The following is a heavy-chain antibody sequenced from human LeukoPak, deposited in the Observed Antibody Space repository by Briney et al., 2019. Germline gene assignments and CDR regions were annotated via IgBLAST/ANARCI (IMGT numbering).Heavy chain of an antibody. CDR2: ISSSGSTI. D-gene: IGHD2-21*02. Sequence: GGSLRLSCAASGFTFSSYEMNWVRQAPGKGLEWVSYISSSGSTIYYADSVKGRFTISRDNAKNSLYLQMNSLRAEDTAVYYCARGIDDYYLDYWGQGTLVTLSS. CDR1: GFTFSSYE. CDR3: ARGIDDYYLDY. J-gene: IGHJ4*02. V-gene: IGHV3-48*03.